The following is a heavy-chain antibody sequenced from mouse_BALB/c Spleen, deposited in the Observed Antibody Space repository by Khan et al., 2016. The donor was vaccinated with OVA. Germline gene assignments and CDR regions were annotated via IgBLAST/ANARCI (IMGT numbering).Heavy chain of an antibody. Sequence: QVQLKQSGAELAKPGASVKMSCKASGYTFTSYWMHWVKQRPGQGLEWTGYINPSTGYTEYNQRFKDKATLTADKSSSTAYMQLSSLTSEESAVYYCANHGSSSAWLTYWGQGTLVTVSA. CDR1: GYTFTSYW. CDR2: INPSTGYT. D-gene: IGHD1-1*01. J-gene: IGHJ3*01. CDR3: ANHGSSSAWLTY. V-gene: IGHV1-7*01.